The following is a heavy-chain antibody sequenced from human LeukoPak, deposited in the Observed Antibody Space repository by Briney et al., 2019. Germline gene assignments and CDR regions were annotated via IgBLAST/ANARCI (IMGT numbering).Heavy chain of an antibody. CDR1: GGSISSYY. J-gene: IGHJ4*02. CDR2: IYYSGST. V-gene: IGHV4-59*08. Sequence: PSETLSLTCTVSGGSISSYYWSWIRQPPGKGLEWIGYIYYSGSTNYNPSLKSRVTISVDTSKNQFSLKLSSVTAADTAVYYCAKLWGGYYYDSSGYSDYWGQGTLVTVSS. CDR3: AKLWGGYYYDSSGYSDY. D-gene: IGHD3-22*01.